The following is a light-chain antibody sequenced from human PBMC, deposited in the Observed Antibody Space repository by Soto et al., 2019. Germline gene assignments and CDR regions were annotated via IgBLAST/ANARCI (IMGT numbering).Light chain of an antibody. V-gene: IGLV2-18*02. J-gene: IGLJ1*01. CDR2: EVS. CDR3: CSWTSSSTYV. CDR1: SSDVGSYDR. Sequence: QSVLTQPPSVSGSPGQSVAISCTGTSSDVGSYDRVSWYQQPPGTAPKLIISEVSNRPSGVPDRFSGSKSGNTASLTISGLQAEAEADYYCCSWTSSSTYVFGTGTKVPVL.